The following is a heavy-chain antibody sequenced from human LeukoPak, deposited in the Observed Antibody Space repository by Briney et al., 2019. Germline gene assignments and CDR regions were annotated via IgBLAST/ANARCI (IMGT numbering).Heavy chain of an antibody. CDR3: ARGGRWLQFRD. V-gene: IGHV4-34*01. D-gene: IGHD5-24*01. CDR1: GGSFSGYY. Sequence: PLETLSHTCAVYGGSFSGYYWSWIRNPPGKGLEWIGEINHSGSTNYNPSLKSRVTISVDTSKNQFSLKLSSVTAADTAVYYCARGGRWLQFRDWGQGTLVTVSS. CDR2: INHSGST. J-gene: IGHJ4*02.